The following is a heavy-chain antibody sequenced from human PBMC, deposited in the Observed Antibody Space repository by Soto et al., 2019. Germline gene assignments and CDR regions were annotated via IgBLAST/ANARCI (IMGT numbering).Heavy chain of an antibody. Sequence: EVQLVESGGGLVQPGGSLRLSCAASGFTFSSYAMHWVRQAPGKGLEYVSAISSNGGSTYYANSVKGRFTISRDNSKNTLYLQMGSLRAEDMAVYYCARGGRDGYKYDYWGQGTLVTVSS. CDR1: GFTFSSYA. V-gene: IGHV3-64*01. J-gene: IGHJ4*02. CDR3: ARGGRDGYKYDY. CDR2: ISSNGGST. D-gene: IGHD5-12*01.